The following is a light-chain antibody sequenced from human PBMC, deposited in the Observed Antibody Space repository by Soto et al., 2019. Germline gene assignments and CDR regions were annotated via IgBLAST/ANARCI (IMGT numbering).Light chain of an antibody. CDR3: SSYGGSNNFGV. CDR1: SSDVGAYNY. CDR2: EVY. J-gene: IGLJ1*01. V-gene: IGLV2-8*01. Sequence: QSALTQPPSASGSPGQSVTISCTGTSSDVGAYNYVSWYQQHPGRVPKLMIYEVYTRPSGVPDRFSGSKSGNTASLTVSVLQADDEDDYYCSSYGGSNNFGVFGTGTKLTVL.